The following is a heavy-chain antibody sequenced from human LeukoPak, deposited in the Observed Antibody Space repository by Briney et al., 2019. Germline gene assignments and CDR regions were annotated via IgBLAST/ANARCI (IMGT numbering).Heavy chain of an antibody. Sequence: ASVKVSCKAFGYSFIRHHIHWVRQAPGQGLEWMGVLKLYDGSIRNAQKFQGRVPMTSDTSTSTDYMELSSLRSEDKAMYFCARDGGSISYNMDGWSQGTTVTVSS. J-gene: IGHJ6*02. CDR3: ARDGGSISYNMDG. CDR1: GYSFIRHH. CDR2: LKLYDGSI. V-gene: IGHV1-46*01. D-gene: IGHD1-26*01.